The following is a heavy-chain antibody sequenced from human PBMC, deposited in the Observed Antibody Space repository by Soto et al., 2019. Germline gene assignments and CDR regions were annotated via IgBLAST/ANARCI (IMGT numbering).Heavy chain of an antibody. CDR2: INHNTGGT. CDR1: GYTFTDYY. Sequence: QVQLVQSGAEVKKPGASVKVSCKASGYTFTDYYIHWVRQAPGQGLEWMGWINHNTGGTKYTQKFQGRVTMTRDTSISTAYMELSSLRSDDTAVYYCATQGKEFLLYWGQGTLVTVSS. V-gene: IGHV1-2*02. D-gene: IGHD3-10*01. CDR3: ATQGKEFLLY. J-gene: IGHJ4*02.